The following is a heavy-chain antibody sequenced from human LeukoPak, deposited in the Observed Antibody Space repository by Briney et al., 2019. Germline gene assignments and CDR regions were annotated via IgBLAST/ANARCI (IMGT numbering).Heavy chain of an antibody. CDR1: GGSISSSSYY. CDR3: ARHPTNSDFWSGSSYFDY. D-gene: IGHD3-3*01. Sequence: PSETLSLTCTASGGSISSSSYYWGWIRQPPGKGLEWIGSSYYRGSTYYNPSLKSRVTIFVDTSKNQFSLQLSSVTAADTAVYYCARHPTNSDFWSGSSYFDYWGQGTLVTVSS. V-gene: IGHV4-39*01. CDR2: SYYRGST. J-gene: IGHJ4*02.